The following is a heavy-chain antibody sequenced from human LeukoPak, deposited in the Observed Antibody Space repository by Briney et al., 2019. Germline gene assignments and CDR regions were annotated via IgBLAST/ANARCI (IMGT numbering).Heavy chain of an antibody. CDR2: IEGGGGTT. V-gene: IGHV3-23*01. CDR1: GFTFTRNA. D-gene: IGHD2-2*01. Sequence: PGGTLRLSCAASGFTFTRNAMAWVRQAPGKGLEWVSAIEGGGGTTFYADSVKGRVTISRVQSTNTVYLQMNSLRADDTAVYYCAKAHCSSTSCSRADNWGQGTLVTVSS. CDR3: AKAHCSSTSCSRADN. J-gene: IGHJ4*02.